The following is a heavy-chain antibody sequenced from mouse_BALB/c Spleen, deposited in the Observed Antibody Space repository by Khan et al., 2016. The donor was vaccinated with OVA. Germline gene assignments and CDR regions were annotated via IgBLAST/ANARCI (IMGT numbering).Heavy chain of an antibody. CDR3: TRIYRSDFDY. CDR1: GYSFTGYF. J-gene: IGHJ2*01. CDR2: INPHIGET. D-gene: IGHD1-1*01. V-gene: IGHV1-20*02. Sequence: VQLQQSGPELVRPGASVKISCKASGYSFTGYFMNWVMQSHGKSLEWIGRINPHIGETFYNQRFKDKATLTVDESSSTAHLELRSLPSADSTVFYCTRIYRSDFDYWGQGTTLTVSS.